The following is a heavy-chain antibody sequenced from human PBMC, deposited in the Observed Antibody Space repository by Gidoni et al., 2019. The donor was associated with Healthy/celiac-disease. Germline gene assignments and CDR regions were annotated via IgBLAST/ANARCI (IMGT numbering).Heavy chain of an antibody. D-gene: IGHD3-9*01. J-gene: IGHJ6*04. V-gene: IGHV4-34*01. Sequence: QVQLQQWGAGLLKPSETLSLTCAVYGGSFSGYYWSWIRQPPGKGLEWIGEINHSGSTNYNPSLKSRVTISVDTSKNQFSLKLSSVTAADTAVYYCARGDILTGSPLDVWGKGTTVTVSS. CDR3: ARGDILTGSPLDV. CDR2: INHSGST. CDR1: GGSFSGYY.